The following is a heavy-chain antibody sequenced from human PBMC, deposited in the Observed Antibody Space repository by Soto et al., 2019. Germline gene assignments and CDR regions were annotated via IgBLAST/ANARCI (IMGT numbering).Heavy chain of an antibody. V-gene: IGHV1-69*08. Sequence: QVQLVQSGAEVKKPGSSVKVSSKASGGTFSSYTISWVRQAPGQGLEWMGRIIPILGIANYAQKFQGRVTITADKSTSTAYMELSSLRSEDTAVYYCAREYGSGSSPDYWGQGTLVTVSS. CDR3: AREYGSGSSPDY. CDR1: GGTFSSYT. J-gene: IGHJ4*02. D-gene: IGHD3-10*01. CDR2: IIPILGIA.